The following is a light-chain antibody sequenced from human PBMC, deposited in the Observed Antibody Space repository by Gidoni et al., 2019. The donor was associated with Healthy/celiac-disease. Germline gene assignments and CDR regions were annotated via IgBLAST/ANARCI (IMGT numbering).Light chain of an antibody. Sequence: QSVLTQPPSVSAAPGQKVTISCSGSRSNIGNNYVPWYQQLPGTAPKLLIYDNNKRPSGIPDRFSGSKSGTSATLGITGLQTGDEADYYCGTWDSSLSAYVFGTGTKVTVL. J-gene: IGLJ1*01. CDR3: GTWDSSLSAYV. CDR2: DNN. CDR1: RSNIGNNY. V-gene: IGLV1-51*01.